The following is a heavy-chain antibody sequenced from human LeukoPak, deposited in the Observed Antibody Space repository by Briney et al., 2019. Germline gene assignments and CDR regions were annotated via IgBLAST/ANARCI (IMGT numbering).Heavy chain of an antibody. CDR1: GFTFSSYA. V-gene: IGHV3-23*01. Sequence: PGGSLTLSCAASGFTFSSYAMSWVRQAPGKGLEWVSAISGSGGSTYYADSVKGRFTISRDNSKNTLYLQMNSLRAEDTAVYYCAKGPYYYGSGSYYNWHRPEYYFDYWGQGTLVTVSS. CDR3: AKGPYYYGSGSYYNWHRPEYYFDY. J-gene: IGHJ4*02. D-gene: IGHD3-10*01. CDR2: ISGSGGST.